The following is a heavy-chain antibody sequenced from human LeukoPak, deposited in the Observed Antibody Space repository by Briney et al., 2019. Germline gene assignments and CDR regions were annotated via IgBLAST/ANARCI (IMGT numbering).Heavy chain of an antibody. Sequence: SQTLSLTCTVSGGSISSGGYYWSWIRQHPGKGLEWIGYIYYSGSTYYNPSLKSRVTTSVDTSKNQFSLNLRSVTAADTAVYYCARARFGSSNYFDYWGQGSLVTVSS. D-gene: IGHD3-3*01. CDR3: ARARFGSSNYFDY. V-gene: IGHV4-31*03. J-gene: IGHJ4*02. CDR2: IYYSGST. CDR1: GGSISSGGYY.